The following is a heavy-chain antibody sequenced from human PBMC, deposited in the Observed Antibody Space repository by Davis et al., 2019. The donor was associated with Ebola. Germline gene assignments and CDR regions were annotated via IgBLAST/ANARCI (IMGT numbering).Heavy chain of an antibody. Sequence: AASVKVSCKAPGGTFSSYAISWVRQAPGQGLEWMGRIIPILGIANYAQKFQGRVTITADKSTSTAYMEVRSLRSDDTAVYYSARVPLLGSGWDYYFDYWGQGTLVTVSS. CDR2: IIPILGIA. CDR3: ARVPLLGSGWDYYFDY. CDR1: GGTFSSYA. V-gene: IGHV1-69*04. J-gene: IGHJ4*02. D-gene: IGHD6-19*01.